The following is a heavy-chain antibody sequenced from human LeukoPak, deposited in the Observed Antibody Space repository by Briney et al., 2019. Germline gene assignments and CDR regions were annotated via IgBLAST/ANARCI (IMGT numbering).Heavy chain of an antibody. J-gene: IGHJ4*02. V-gene: IGHV4-34*01. Sequence: SETLSLTCAVYGGSFSGYYWSWIRQPPGKGLEWIGEINHSGSTNYNPSLKSRVTISVDTSKNQFSLKLSSVTAADTAVYYCARQGSYFDYWGQGTLVTVSS. CDR3: ARQGSYFDY. CDR1: GGSFSGYY. CDR2: INHSGST.